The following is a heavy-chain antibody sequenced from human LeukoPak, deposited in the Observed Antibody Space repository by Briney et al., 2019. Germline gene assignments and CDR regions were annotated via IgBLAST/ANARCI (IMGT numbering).Heavy chain of an antibody. CDR3: ARAPYYASGPYSFDY. D-gene: IGHD3-10*01. CDR2: LNTSGST. J-gene: IGHJ4*02. Sequence: SETLSLPCTVCGVSISNFYWSWLRQPAGKGPEWIGRLNTSGSTKYNPSLESRVTMSVDTSKNQFSLKLSSVTAADTAVYYCARAPYYASGPYSFDYWGQGTLVTVSS. CDR1: GVSISNFY. V-gene: IGHV4-4*07.